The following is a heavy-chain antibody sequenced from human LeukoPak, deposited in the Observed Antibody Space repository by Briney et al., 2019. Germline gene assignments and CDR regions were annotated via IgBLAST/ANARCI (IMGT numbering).Heavy chain of an antibody. CDR3: ARGVHFWSGYYIDY. CDR1: GYTFTSYY. D-gene: IGHD3-3*02. J-gene: IGHJ4*02. V-gene: IGHV1-2*02. Sequence: ASVKVSCKASGYTFTSYYMHWVRQAPGQGLEWMGWINPNSGGTNYAQKFQGRVTMTRDTSISTAYMELSRLRSDDTAVYYCARGVHFWSGYYIDYWGQGTLVTVSS. CDR2: INPNSGGT.